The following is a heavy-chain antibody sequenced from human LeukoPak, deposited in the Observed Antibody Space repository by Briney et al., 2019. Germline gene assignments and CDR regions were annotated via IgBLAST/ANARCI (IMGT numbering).Heavy chain of an antibody. J-gene: IGHJ6*01. Sequence: VALARVSCMASRYTFTSDGISCGPEAPGQGLEWMGRISAYNGNTNYAQTLQGRVTMATDTSTSTAYMELRRLRSDGTPVYYCARDSAFYYGGRYGMDVWGQGTTVTVPS. V-gene: IGHV1-18*01. CDR2: ISAYNGNT. CDR3: ARDSAFYYGGRYGMDV. D-gene: IGHD4-23*01. CDR1: RYTFTSDG.